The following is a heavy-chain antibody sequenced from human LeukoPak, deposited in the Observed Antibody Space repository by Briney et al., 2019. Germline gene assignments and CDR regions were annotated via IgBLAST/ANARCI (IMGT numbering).Heavy chain of an antibody. CDR3: SRMGSYPYYFDY. V-gene: IGHV3-23*01. CDR1: GSTFSSYA. J-gene: IGHJ4*02. CDR2: ISGSGGST. Sequence: PGGSLRLSCAASGSTFSSYAMSWVRQAPGKGLEWVSAISGSGGSTYYADSVKGRFTISRDNSKNTLYLQMNSLRAEDTAVYYCSRMGSYPYYFDYWGQGTLVTVSS. D-gene: IGHD1-26*01.